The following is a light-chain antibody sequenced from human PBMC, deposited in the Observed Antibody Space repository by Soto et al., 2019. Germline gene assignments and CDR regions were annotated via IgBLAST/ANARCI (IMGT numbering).Light chain of an antibody. CDR1: RSNIGSNS. J-gene: IGLJ1*01. CDR3: ASWDDRLKGYV. V-gene: IGLV1-44*01. CDR2: IND. Sequence: QSVLTQPPSVSGTAGQRVIISCSGSRSNIGSNSVNWYQQLPGTAPKLLIYINDQRPSGVPDRFSGSTSGTSVSLAISGLQSEDEADYYCASWDDRLKGYVFGTGTKVTVL.